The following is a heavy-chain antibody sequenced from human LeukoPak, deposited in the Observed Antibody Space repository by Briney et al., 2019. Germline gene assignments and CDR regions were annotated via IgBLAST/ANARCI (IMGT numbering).Heavy chain of an antibody. CDR1: GYIFTSYY. J-gene: IGHJ4*02. CDR3: ARWYENYYYDSGAYKYFDY. Sequence: ASVKVSCKTSGYIFTSYYMHWVRQAPGQGLEWMGVINPSGGSTSYAQKFQDRVTMTRDTSTRTVSMELSSLRSEDTAVYYCARWYENYYYDSGAYKYFDYWGQGTLVTVSS. CDR2: INPSGGST. D-gene: IGHD3-22*01. V-gene: IGHV1-46*01.